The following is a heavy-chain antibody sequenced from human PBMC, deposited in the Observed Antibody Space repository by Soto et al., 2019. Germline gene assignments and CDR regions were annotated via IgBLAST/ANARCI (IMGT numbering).Heavy chain of an antibody. CDR3: ASVYCSGGSCFDAFDI. J-gene: IGHJ3*02. Sequence: GGSLRLSCAASGFTFSSYAMSWVRQAPGKGLEWVAVIWYDGSNKYYADSVKGRFTISSDNSKNTLYLQMNSLRAEDTAVYYCASVYCSGGSCFDAFDIWGQGTMVTVSS. CDR2: IWYDGSNK. CDR1: GFTFSSYA. V-gene: IGHV3-33*08. D-gene: IGHD2-15*01.